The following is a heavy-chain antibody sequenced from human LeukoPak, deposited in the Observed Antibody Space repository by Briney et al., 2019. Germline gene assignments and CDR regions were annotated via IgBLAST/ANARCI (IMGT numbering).Heavy chain of an antibody. CDR1: GGSISSGDYY. Sequence: SETLSLTCTVSGGSISSGDYYWSWIRQPPGKGLEWIGYIYYSGSTYYNPSLKSRVTISVDTSKNQFSLKLSSVTAADTAVYYCARKEEGDYIDYWGQGTLVTVSS. J-gene: IGHJ4*02. CDR3: ARKEEGDYIDY. V-gene: IGHV4-30-4*08. D-gene: IGHD4-17*01. CDR2: IYYSGST.